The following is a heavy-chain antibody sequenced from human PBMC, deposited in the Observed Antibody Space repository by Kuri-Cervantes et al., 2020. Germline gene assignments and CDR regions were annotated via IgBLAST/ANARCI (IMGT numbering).Heavy chain of an antibody. V-gene: IGHV3-11*01. CDR2: ISGSGGDI. CDR3: SRDPRSLDY. CDR1: GFTFGDYA. Sequence: GESLKISCTASGFTFGDYAMSWVRQAPGKGLEWVAYISGSGGDINYADSVKGRFTISRDNAKNSLYLQMNSLRAEDTAVYYCSRDPRSLDYWGQGTLVTVSS. J-gene: IGHJ4*02.